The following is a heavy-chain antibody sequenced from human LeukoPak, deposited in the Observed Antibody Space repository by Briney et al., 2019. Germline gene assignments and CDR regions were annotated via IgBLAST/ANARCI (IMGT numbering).Heavy chain of an antibody. D-gene: IGHD6-6*01. Sequence: GGSLRLSCAASGFTFSSYWMSWVRQAPGKGLEWVANIKQDGSEKYYVDSVKGRFTISRDNAKNSLYLQMNSLRAEDTAVYYCARYIAARPPWFDPWGQGTLVTVSS. V-gene: IGHV3-7*01. CDR3: ARYIAARPPWFDP. J-gene: IGHJ5*02. CDR2: IKQDGSEK. CDR1: GFTFSSYW.